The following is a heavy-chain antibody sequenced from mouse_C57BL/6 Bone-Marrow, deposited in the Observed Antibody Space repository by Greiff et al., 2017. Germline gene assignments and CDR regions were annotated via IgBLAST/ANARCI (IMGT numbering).Heavy chain of an antibody. CDR3: ARGEFITTVVATPYYAMDY. V-gene: IGHV5-6*01. CDR1: GFTFSSYG. Sequence: EVMLVESGGDLVKPGGSLKLSCAASGFTFSSYGMSWVRQTPDKRLEWVATISSGGSYTYYPDSVKGRFTISRDNAKNTLYLQMSSLKSEHTAMYYCARGEFITTVVATPYYAMDYWGQGTSLTVSS. J-gene: IGHJ4*01. CDR2: ISSGGSYT. D-gene: IGHD1-1*01.